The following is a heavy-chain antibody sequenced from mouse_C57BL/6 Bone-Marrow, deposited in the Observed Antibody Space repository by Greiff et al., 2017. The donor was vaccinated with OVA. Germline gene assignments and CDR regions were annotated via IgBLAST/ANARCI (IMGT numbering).Heavy chain of an antibody. D-gene: IGHD1-1*01. CDR1: GYTFTNYW. Sequence: QVQLQQPGAELVRPGTSVKLSCKASGYTFTNYWMHWVKQRPGQGLEWIGVIAPSDSYINYNQKFKGRATLTVDKSSSSAYMHHSSLTTEDSAVDYCAHSGSRLYHHFWGQGTSLSVTA. J-gene: IGHJ2*02. CDR2: IAPSDSYI. V-gene: IGHV1-59*01. CDR3: AHSGSRLYHHF.